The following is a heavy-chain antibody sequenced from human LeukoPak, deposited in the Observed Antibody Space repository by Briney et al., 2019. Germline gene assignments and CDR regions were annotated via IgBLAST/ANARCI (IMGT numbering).Heavy chain of an antibody. CDR3: AKDLVVREVKSDYYGMDV. V-gene: IGHV3-30*18. CDR2: ISYDGSNK. J-gene: IGHJ6*02. CDR1: GFTFSSYG. Sequence: PGGSLRLSCAASGFTFSSYGMHWVRQAPGKGLEWVAVISYDGSNKYYADSVKGRFTISRDNSKNTLYLQMNSLRAEDTAVYYCAKDLVVREVKSDYYGMDVWGQGTTVTVSS. D-gene: IGHD3-10*01.